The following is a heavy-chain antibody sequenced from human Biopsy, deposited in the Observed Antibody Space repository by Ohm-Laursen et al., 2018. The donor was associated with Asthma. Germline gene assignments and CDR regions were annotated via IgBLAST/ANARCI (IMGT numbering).Heavy chain of an antibody. D-gene: IGHD1-20*01. Sequence: SLRLSCTASGFTFSDYDMHWVRQAPGKGLEWVAVISYDGTNKDYADSVKGRLTFSRDNSQNTLSLEMNSLRVEDTAVYYCARDLRSDNWNPWGMDVWGLGTTVTVAS. CDR2: ISYDGTNK. V-gene: IGHV3-30-3*01. CDR1: GFTFSDYD. CDR3: ARDLRSDNWNPWGMDV. J-gene: IGHJ6*02.